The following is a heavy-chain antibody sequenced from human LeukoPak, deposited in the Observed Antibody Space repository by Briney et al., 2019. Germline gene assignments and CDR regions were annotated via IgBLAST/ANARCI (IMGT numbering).Heavy chain of an antibody. V-gene: IGHV4-31*03. CDR1: GGSISSGGYY. CDR2: IYYSGST. CDR3: ARDAWTTLRAFDI. J-gene: IGHJ3*02. Sequence: PSETLSLTCTVSGGSISSGGYYWSWIRQHPGKGLEWIGYIYYSGSTYYNPSLKSRVTISVDTSKNQFSLKLSSVTAADTAVYYCARDAWTTLRAFDIWGQGTMVTASS. D-gene: IGHD4-17*01.